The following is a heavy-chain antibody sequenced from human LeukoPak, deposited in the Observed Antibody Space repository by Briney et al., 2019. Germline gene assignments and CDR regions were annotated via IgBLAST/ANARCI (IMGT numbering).Heavy chain of an antibody. D-gene: IGHD2-2*01. CDR3: ARALGSNCSSTSCFNPNALNNWFDP. Sequence: SETLSLTCAVYGGSFSGYYWSWIRQPPGKGLEWIGEINHSGSTNYNPSLKSRVTISVDTSKNQFPLKLSSVTAADTAVYYCARALGSNCSSTSCFNPNALNNWFDPWGQGTLVTVSS. J-gene: IGHJ5*02. V-gene: IGHV4-34*01. CDR2: INHSGST. CDR1: GGSFSGYY.